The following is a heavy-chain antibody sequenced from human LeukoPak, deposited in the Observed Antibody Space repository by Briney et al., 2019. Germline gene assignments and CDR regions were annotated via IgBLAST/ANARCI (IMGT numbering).Heavy chain of an antibody. D-gene: IGHD5-18*01. CDR2: ISSSSSYI. J-gene: IGHJ4*02. CDR1: GFTFSSYS. Sequence: GGSLRLSCAASGFTFSSYSWNGFGQAPGKGLEWASSISSSSSYIYYADSVKGRFTISRDNAKNSLYLQMNSLRAEDTAVYYCARAPYSYGSFDYWGQGTLVTVSS. CDR3: ARAPYSYGSFDY. V-gene: IGHV3-21*01.